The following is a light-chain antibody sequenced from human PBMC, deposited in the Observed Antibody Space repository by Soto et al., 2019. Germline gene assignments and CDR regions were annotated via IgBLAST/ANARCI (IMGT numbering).Light chain of an antibody. CDR2: TAS. V-gene: IGKV1-39*01. Sequence: DIQMTQSPSSLSASVGDRVTLTCRASQSISTYLNWYQQKPGKAPDLLIYTASSLESGVPSRFSGSGSGTDFTLTISSMQPEDFANYFCQQSYSRPRTFGQGTKVDIK. J-gene: IGKJ1*01. CDR3: QQSYSRPRT. CDR1: QSISTY.